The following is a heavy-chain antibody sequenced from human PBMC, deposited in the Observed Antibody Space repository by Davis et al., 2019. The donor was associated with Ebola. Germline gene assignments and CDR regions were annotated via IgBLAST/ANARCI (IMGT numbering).Heavy chain of an antibody. CDR3: ARDRRPYYDFWSGYPLWYFDY. D-gene: IGHD3-3*01. J-gene: IGHJ4*02. V-gene: IGHV3-33*01. CDR1: GFTFTDYG. Sequence: GESLKISCVASGFTFTDYGIHWVRQAPGKGLEGVSIIWYDGSNKDYADSVKGRFTISRDNAKNTLYLQMNSLRAEDTAVYYCARDRRPYYDFWSGYPLWYFDYWGQGTLVTVSS. CDR2: IWYDGSNK.